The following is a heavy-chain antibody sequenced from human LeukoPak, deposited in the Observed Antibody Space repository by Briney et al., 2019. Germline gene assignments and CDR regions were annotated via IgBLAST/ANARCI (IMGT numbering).Heavy chain of an antibody. J-gene: IGHJ4*02. CDR3: AKESACTSTSCHFDY. Sequence: QPGRSLRLSCAASGFTFSSYGMHWVRQAPGKGLEWVAVIWYDGSNKYYADPVKGRFTISRDNSKNTLYLQMNSLRAEDTAVYYCAKESACTSTSCHFDYWGQGTLVTVSS. D-gene: IGHD2-2*01. CDR2: IWYDGSNK. V-gene: IGHV3-33*06. CDR1: GFTFSSYG.